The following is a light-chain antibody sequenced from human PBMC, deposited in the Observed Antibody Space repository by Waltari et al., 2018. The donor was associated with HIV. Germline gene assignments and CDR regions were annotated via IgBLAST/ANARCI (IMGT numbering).Light chain of an antibody. Sequence: EIVMTQSPATLSVSPGERATLSCRTMQSVSSNLAWYQQKPGQAPRLLIFGASTRATGIPARFSGGGSGTDFTLSISSLQSEDFALYDCQQYNDWPRTFGQGTKVEIK. CDR1: QSVSSN. V-gene: IGKV3-15*01. J-gene: IGKJ1*01. CDR3: QQYNDWPRT. CDR2: GAS.